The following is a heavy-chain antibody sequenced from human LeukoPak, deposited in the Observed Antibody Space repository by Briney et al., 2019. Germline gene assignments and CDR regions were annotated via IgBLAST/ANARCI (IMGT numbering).Heavy chain of an antibody. V-gene: IGHV4-59*01. Sequence: KPSETLSLTCTVSGGSISSYYWSWIRQPPGKGLEWIGYIYYSGSTNYNPSLKSRVTISVDTSKNQFSLKLSSVTAADTAVYYCAREGYYYGSGSDYWGQGTLVTVSS. CDR1: GGSISSYY. CDR3: AREGYYYGSGSDY. J-gene: IGHJ4*02. D-gene: IGHD3-10*01. CDR2: IYYSGST.